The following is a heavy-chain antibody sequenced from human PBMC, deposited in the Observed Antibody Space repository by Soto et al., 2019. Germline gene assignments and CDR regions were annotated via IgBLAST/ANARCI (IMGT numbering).Heavy chain of an antibody. CDR1: GDSISSYY. CDR2: IYYSGTT. D-gene: IGHD4-17*01. V-gene: IGHV4-59*01. J-gene: IGHJ6*02. Sequence: SETLSLTCIVSGDSISSYYWTWIRQPPGNGLEWIGSIYYSGTTTYNPSLKSRVTISVDTSKIQFSLKLTSVTAADTAVYYCARDPTTVTTASYYYYGMDVWGQGTTVTVS. CDR3: ARDPTTVTTASYYYYGMDV.